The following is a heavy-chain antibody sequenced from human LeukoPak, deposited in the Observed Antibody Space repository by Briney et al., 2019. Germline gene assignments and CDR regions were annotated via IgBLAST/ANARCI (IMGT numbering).Heavy chain of an antibody. CDR1: GFTFSSYG. D-gene: IGHD3-10*01. V-gene: IGHV3-30*18. CDR3: AKDRGSGSYYHDY. Sequence: GGSLRLSCAAFGFTFSSYGMHWVRQAPGKGLEWVAVISFDGFNKYYADSVKGRFTISRDNSKNTLYLQMNSLRAEDTAVYYCAKDRGSGSYYHDYWGQGTLSPSPQ. J-gene: IGHJ4*02. CDR2: ISFDGFNK.